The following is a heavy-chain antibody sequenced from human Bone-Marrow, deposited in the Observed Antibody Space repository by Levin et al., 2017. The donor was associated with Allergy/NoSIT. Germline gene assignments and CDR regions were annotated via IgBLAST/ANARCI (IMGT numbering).Heavy chain of an antibody. CDR1: VFTFSAYW. V-gene: IGHV3-7*01. CDR3: ARIYDSSGYYSGVGPLDI. J-gene: IGHJ3*02. CDR2: IDQDENEK. Sequence: GGSLRLSCGASVFTFSAYWMTWVRQAPGKGLEWVANIDQDENEKYYVESVKGRFTISRDNAKNALYLQMKSLRVEDTAVYYCARIYDSSGYYSGVGPLDIWGQGTRVTVSS. D-gene: IGHD3-22*01.